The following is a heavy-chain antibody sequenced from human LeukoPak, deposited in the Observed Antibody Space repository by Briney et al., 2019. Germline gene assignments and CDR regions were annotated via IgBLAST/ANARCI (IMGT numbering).Heavy chain of an antibody. CDR1: GFTFSSYW. D-gene: IGHD5-24*01. CDR2: IKQDGSEK. CDR3: AREYRDGYNLGWFDP. Sequence: GGSLRLSCAASGFTFSSYWMSWVRQAPGKGLEWVANIKQDGSEKYYVDSVKGRFTISRDNAKNSLYLQMNSLRAEDTAVYYCAREYRDGYNLGWFDPWGQGTLVTVSS. V-gene: IGHV3-7*01. J-gene: IGHJ5*02.